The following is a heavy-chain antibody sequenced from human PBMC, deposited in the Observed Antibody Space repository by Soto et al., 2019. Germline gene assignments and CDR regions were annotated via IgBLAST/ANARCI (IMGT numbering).Heavy chain of an antibody. D-gene: IGHD3-3*01. J-gene: IGHJ4*02. CDR1: EITLSSYA. CDR3: AKPLPYYDFWSGYSSAFDY. CDR2: ISASGGST. Sequence: GGSLRLSCTASEITLSSYAMSWVRQAPGKGLEWVSAISASGGSTYYADSVKGRFTISRDNSKNTLYLQMNSLRAEDTAVYYCAKPLPYYDFWSGYSSAFDYWGQGTLVTVSS. V-gene: IGHV3-23*01.